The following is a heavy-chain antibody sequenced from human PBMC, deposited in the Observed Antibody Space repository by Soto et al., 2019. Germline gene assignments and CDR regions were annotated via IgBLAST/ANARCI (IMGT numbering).Heavy chain of an antibody. CDR1: GFTFSNYW. CDR2: IKQDGSVK. D-gene: IGHD4-4*01. Sequence: GGSLRLSCAPSGFTFSNYWMSWVRQAPGQGLEWVASIKQDGSVKHYVDSVKGRFTISRDNAEKSLHLQMNSLRAEDTAVYYSEKIRADYTVFDYWGQGARVTVSS. V-gene: IGHV3-7*03. J-gene: IGHJ4*02. CDR3: EKIRADYTVFDY.